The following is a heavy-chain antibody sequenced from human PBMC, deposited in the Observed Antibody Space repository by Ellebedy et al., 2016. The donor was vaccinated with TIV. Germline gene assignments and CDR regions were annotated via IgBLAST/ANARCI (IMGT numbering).Heavy chain of an antibody. Sequence: SVKVSXXASGGTFRSYAISWVRQAPGQGPEWMGKIIPMFGTVNYAQKFQGRVTITADESTSTAYMELSSLRSEDTAVYYCARGSAYFPGEIDYWGQGTLVTVSS. CDR3: ARGSAYFPGEIDY. CDR1: GGTFRSYA. J-gene: IGHJ4*02. V-gene: IGHV1-69*13. CDR2: IIPMFGTV. D-gene: IGHD3-22*01.